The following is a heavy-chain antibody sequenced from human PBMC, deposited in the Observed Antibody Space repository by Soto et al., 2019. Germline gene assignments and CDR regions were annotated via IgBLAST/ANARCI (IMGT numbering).Heavy chain of an antibody. J-gene: IGHJ4*02. CDR3: AKDHSLVYGDYGNGFDY. CDR2: ISGSGGST. CDR1: GFTFSSYA. D-gene: IGHD4-17*01. Sequence: GGSLRLSCAASGFTFSSYAMSWVRQAPGKGLEWVSAISGSGGSTYYADSVKGRFTISRDNSKNTLYLQMNSLRAEDTAVYYCAKDHSLVYGDYGNGFDYWGQGTLVTVSS. V-gene: IGHV3-23*01.